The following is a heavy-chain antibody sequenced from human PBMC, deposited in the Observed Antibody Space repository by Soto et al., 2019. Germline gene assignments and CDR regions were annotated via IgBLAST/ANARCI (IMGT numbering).Heavy chain of an antibody. CDR1: GYTFTSYG. J-gene: IGHJ6*02. CDR2: ISAYNGNT. D-gene: IGHD3-10*01. CDR3: ARKPITMVRGGYYYGMDV. V-gene: IGHV1-18*01. Sequence: ASVKGSCKAAGYTFTSYGISWVRQAPGQGLEWMGWISAYNGNTNYAQKLQGRVTMTTDTSTSTAYMELRSLRSDDTAVYYCARKPITMVRGGYYYGMDVWGQGTTVTVS.